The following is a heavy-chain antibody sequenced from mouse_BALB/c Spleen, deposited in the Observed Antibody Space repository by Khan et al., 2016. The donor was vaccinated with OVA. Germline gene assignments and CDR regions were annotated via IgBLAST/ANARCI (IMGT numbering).Heavy chain of an antibody. CDR2: ISSGSTYT. CDR3: TRDGNYAHWYFDV. J-gene: IGHJ1*01. Sequence: EVELVESGGGLVKPGGSLKLSCAASGFSFSSYTMSWVRQTPEKRLAWVATISSGSTYTYYPDSVKGRFTISRDNAKTTLYLQMSSLKSEDTAMYYWTRDGNYAHWYFDVWGAGTTVTVSS. D-gene: IGHD2-1*01. CDR1: GFSFSSYT. V-gene: IGHV5-6-4*01.